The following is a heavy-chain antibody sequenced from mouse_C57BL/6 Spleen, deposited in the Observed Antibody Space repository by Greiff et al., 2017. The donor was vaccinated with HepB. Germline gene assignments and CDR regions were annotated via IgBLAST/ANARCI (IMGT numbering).Heavy chain of an antibody. CDR1: GYTFTSYW. J-gene: IGHJ3*01. CDR3: AREEGGKWFAY. Sequence: VKLVESGTELVKPGASVKLSCKASGYTFTSYWMHWVKQRPGQGLEWIGNINPSNGGTNYNEKFKSKATLTVDKSSSTAYMQLSSLTSEDSAVYYCAREEGGKWFAYWGQGTLVTVSA. D-gene: IGHD1-1*01. V-gene: IGHV1-53*01. CDR2: INPSNGGT.